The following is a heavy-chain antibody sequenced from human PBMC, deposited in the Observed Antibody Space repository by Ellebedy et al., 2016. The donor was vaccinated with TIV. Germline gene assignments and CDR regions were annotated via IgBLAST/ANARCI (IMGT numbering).Heavy chain of an antibody. CDR2: IDWDDDK. Sequence: SGPTLVXPTQTLTLTCTFSGFSLSTSGMCVSWIRQPPGKALEWLALIDWDDDKYYSTSLKTRLTISKDTSKNQVVLTMTNMDPVDTATYYCAHSAIYGSGSLAFDIWGQGTMVTVSS. D-gene: IGHD3-10*01. CDR3: AHSAIYGSGSLAFDI. J-gene: IGHJ3*02. V-gene: IGHV2-70*12. CDR1: GFSLSTSGMC.